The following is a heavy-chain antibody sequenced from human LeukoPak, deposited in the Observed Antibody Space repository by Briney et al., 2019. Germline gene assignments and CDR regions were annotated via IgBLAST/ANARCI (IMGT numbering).Heavy chain of an antibody. CDR2: ITQSGST. J-gene: IGHJ5*02. D-gene: IGHD1-1*01. CDR3: ARQDDRGWFDP. V-gene: IGHV4-34*01. Sequence: SETLSLTCAVYGRSFSGYYWSWIRQPPGKGLEWIGEITQSGSTNYNPSLKSRVTISVDTSKNQFSLKLSSVTAADTAVYYCARQDDRGWFDPWGQGTLVTVSS. CDR1: GRSFSGYY.